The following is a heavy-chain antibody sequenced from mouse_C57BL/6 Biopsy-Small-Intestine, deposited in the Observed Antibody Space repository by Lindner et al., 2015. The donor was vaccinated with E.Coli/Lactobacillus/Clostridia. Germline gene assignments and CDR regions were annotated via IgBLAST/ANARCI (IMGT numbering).Heavy chain of an antibody. Sequence: VQLQESGGGLVKPGGSLKLSCAASGFTFSDYGMHWVRQAPEKGLEWVAYISSGSSTIYYADTVKSRFTISRDNAKNTLFLQMTSLRSEDTAMYYCARGDYDASLDYWGQGTTLTVSS. J-gene: IGHJ2*01. CDR3: ARGDYDASLDY. CDR1: GFTFSDYG. V-gene: IGHV5-17*01. D-gene: IGHD2-4*01. CDR2: ISSGSSTI.